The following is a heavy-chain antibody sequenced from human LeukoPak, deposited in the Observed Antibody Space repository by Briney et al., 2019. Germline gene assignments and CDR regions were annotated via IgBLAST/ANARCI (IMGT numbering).Heavy chain of an antibody. CDR1: GGSISSSSYY. J-gene: IGHJ5*02. D-gene: IGHD3-3*01. CDR2: IYYSGST. Sequence: SETLSLTRTVSGGSISSSSYYWGWIRQPPGKGLEWIGSIYYSGSTYYNPSLKSRVTISVDTSKNQFSLKLSSVTAADTAVYYCARQGFLEWLLNPNWFDPWGQGTLVTVSS. CDR3: ARQGFLEWLLNPNWFDP. V-gene: IGHV4-39*01.